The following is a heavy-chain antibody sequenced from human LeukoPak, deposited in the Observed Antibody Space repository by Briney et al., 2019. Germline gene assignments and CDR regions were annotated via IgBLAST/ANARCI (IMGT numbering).Heavy chain of an antibody. CDR1: RFSFRNYW. D-gene: IGHD2-15*01. V-gene: IGHV3-7*01. CDR3: ARWVTGGSGLDY. J-gene: IGHJ4*02. CDR2: IKEDGSEK. Sequence: GGSLRLSCAASRFSFRNYWMGWVRQAPGKGLEWVANIKEDGSEKVYVDSVKGRFTISRDNAKNSLFLQMDSLRGEDTAVYYCARWVTGGSGLDYWGQGTLVTVSS.